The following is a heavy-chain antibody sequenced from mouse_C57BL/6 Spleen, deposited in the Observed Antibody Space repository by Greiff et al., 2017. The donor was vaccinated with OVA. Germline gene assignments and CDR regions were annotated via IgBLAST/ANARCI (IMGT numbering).Heavy chain of an antibody. CDR2: INPSNGGT. J-gene: IGHJ1*03. Sequence: VQLQQPGTELVKPGASVKLSCKASGYTFTSYWMHWVKQRPGQGLEWIGNINPSNGGTNYNEKFKSKATLTVDKSSSTAYMQLSSLTSEDSAVYYCAFITTVVDYWYFDVWGTGTTVTVSS. CDR1: GYTFTSYW. CDR3: AFITTVVDYWYFDV. V-gene: IGHV1-53*01. D-gene: IGHD1-1*01.